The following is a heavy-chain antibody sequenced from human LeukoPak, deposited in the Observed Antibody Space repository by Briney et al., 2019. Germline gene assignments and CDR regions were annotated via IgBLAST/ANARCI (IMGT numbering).Heavy chain of an antibody. CDR1: GFTFSSYA. J-gene: IGHJ6*02. V-gene: IGHV3-23*01. D-gene: IGHD3-3*01. Sequence: PGGSLRLSCAGSGFTFSSYAMSWVRQAPGKGLEWVSAISGSGGSTYYADSVKGRFTISRDNSQNTLYLQMNSLRAEDTAVYYCAKGDRITIFGVVLGEPYGMDVWGQGTTVTVSS. CDR3: AKGDRITIFGVVLGEPYGMDV. CDR2: ISGSGGST.